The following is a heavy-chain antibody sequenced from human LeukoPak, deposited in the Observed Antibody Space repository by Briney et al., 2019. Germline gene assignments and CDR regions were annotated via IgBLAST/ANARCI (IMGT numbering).Heavy chain of an antibody. J-gene: IGHJ5*02. CDR2: MYYSGST. V-gene: IGHV4-30-4*01. D-gene: IGHD3-22*01. CDR3: ARPYYYDSRIDP. CDR1: GGSISSGDYY. Sequence: SETLSLTRTVSGGSISSGDYYWSWIRQPPGRGLEWIAYMYYSGSTYYNPSLKSRVTMSADTSKNQLSLKLSSVTAADTAVYYCARPYYYDSRIDPWGQGILVTVSS.